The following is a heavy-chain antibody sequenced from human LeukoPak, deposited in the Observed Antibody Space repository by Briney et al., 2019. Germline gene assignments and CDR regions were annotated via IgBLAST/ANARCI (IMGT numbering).Heavy chain of an antibody. D-gene: IGHD3-3*01. Sequence: PGGSLRLSCAASGFTFSSYWMNWARQAPGKGLDWVSVIYSGGSTYYADSVKGRFTISRDNSKNTLYLQMNALGAEDTAVYYCARTIIQYNNWFVPWGQGTLVTVSS. J-gene: IGHJ5*02. CDR3: ARTIIQYNNWFVP. V-gene: IGHV3-53*01. CDR1: GFTFSSYW. CDR2: IYSGGST.